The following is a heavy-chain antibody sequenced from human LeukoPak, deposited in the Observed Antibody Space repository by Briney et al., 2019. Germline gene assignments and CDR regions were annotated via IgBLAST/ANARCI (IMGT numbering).Heavy chain of an antibody. CDR2: IYYSGST. D-gene: IGHD2-2*01. V-gene: IGHV4-59*01. CDR3: ARAVYCSSTSCYNWFDP. J-gene: IGHJ5*02. CDR1: GGSISSYY. Sequence: SETLSLTCTVSGGSISSYYWSWIRQPPGKGLEWIGYIYYSGSTNYNPSLKSQVTISVDTSKNQFSLKLSSVTAADTAVYYCARAVYCSSTSCYNWFDPWGQGTLVTVSS.